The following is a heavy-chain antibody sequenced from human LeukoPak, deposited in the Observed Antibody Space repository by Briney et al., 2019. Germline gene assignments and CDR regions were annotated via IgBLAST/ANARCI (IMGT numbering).Heavy chain of an antibody. D-gene: IGHD3-3*01. J-gene: IGHJ4*02. V-gene: IGHV4-34*01. Sequence: SETLSLTCTVSGGSISSYYWSWIRQAPGKGLEWIGDISYTGDTNYSPSLKSRVAISMDTSKNQFSLELTSVTAADTAIYYCARVQGQFLESLFDFHFDYWGQGTLVTVSS. CDR3: ARVQGQFLESLFDFHFDY. CDR1: GGSISSYY. CDR2: ISYTGDT.